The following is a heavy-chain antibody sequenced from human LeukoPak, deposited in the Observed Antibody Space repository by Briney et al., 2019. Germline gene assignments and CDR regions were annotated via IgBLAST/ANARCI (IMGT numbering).Heavy chain of an antibody. CDR1: GCIFSSYS. V-gene: IGHV3-48*01. D-gene: IGHD6-19*01. J-gene: IGHJ4*02. CDR3: ARDVGWAFDY. Sequence: PGGSLTLSCAASGCIFSSYSMNWVRQAPAKGLEWVSYIGSSGGTTISYAASVQGRFTISRDNANNSLYLQLNSLRAEDTAVYYCARDVGWAFDYWGQGTLVTVSS. CDR2: IGSSGGTTI.